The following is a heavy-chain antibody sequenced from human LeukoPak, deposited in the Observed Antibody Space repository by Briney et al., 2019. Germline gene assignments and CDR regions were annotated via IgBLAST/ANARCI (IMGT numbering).Heavy chain of an antibody. V-gene: IGHV4-34*01. CDR1: GGSFSGYY. CDR2: INHSGST. J-gene: IGHJ4*02. CDR3: ARGPSSIAARPSLGFDY. D-gene: IGHD6-6*01. Sequence: SETLSLTCAVYGGSFSGYYWRWIRQPPGKGLEWIGEINHSGSTNYNPPLKSRVTISVDTSKNQFSLKLSSVTAADTAVYYCARGPSSIAARPSLGFDYWGQGTLVTVSS.